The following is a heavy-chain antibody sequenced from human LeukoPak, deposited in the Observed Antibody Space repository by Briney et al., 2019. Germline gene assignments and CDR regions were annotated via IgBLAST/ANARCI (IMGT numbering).Heavy chain of an antibody. CDR1: GFTYDDYA. D-gene: IGHD4-11*01. CDR3: AKDSGAIVTVVDY. Sequence: PGESLRLSCAASGFTYDDYAMHWVRQAPGKGLEWVSGISWNSGSIGYADSVKGRFTISRDNAKNSLYLQMNSLRAEDTALYYCAKDSGAIVTVVDYWGQGTLVTVSS. J-gene: IGHJ4*02. CDR2: ISWNSGSI. V-gene: IGHV3-9*01.